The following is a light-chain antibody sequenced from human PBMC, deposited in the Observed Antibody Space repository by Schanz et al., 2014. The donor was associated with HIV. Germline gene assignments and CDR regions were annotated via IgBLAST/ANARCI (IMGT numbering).Light chain of an antibody. V-gene: IGLV2-14*01. CDR2: DVS. J-gene: IGLJ3*02. Sequence: QFALTQPASVSGSPGQSITISCTGTSSDVGGYNYVAWYQQHAGKAPKLMIFDVSNRPSGVSYRFSGSKSGNTASLTISGLQAEDEADYYCSSYRSGSPLWVFGGGTKLTVL. CDR3: SSYRSGSPLWV. CDR1: SSDVGGYNY.